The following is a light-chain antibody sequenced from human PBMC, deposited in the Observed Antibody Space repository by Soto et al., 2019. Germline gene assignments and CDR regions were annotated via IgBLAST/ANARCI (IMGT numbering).Light chain of an antibody. CDR2: EAT. J-gene: IGLJ2*01. V-gene: IGLV2-23*01. CDR1: SSDVGSYNI. CDR3: CSYAGSSTLL. Sequence: QSALTQPASVSGSPGQSITISCTGTSSDVGSYNIVSWYQQHPGKAPKLMIYEATKRPSGVPNRFSGSKSGNTASLTISGLQAEDEADYYCCSYAGSSTLLFGGGTKVTVL.